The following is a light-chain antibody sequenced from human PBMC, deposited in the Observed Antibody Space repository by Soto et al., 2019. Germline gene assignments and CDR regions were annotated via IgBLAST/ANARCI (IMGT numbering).Light chain of an antibody. CDR1: QSVSDY. V-gene: IGKV3-11*01. Sequence: EVVLTQSPATLSLSPGERATLSCRASQSVSDYLGWFQQKPGQAPRLLIYDASNRATGVPARFSGSGSGTDFTLTISSLEPEDFAVYYCQQRSDWSFTFGPGTKVDTK. CDR2: DAS. CDR3: QQRSDWSFT. J-gene: IGKJ3*01.